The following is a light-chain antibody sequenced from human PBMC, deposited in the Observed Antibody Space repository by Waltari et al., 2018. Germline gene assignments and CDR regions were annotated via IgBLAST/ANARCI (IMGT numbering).Light chain of an antibody. Sequence: EIVLTQSPGTLSLSPGERATLSCRAIQSISRYLAWYQQKPGQAPRLLIYAASSRATGIPHRLSGSGSGTDVSLTISRLQPEDFAVYYCQNHERLPAMFGQGTKVEIK. CDR3: QNHERLPAM. J-gene: IGKJ1*01. CDR1: QSISRY. V-gene: IGKV3-20*01. CDR2: AAS.